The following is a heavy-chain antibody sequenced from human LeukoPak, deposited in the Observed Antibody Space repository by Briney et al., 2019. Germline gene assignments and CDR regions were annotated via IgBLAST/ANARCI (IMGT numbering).Heavy chain of an antibody. CDR1: GFTFRSYT. CDR2: LSGSGSHI. D-gene: IGHD2-2*01. Sequence: PGGSLRLSXAASGFTFRSYTMNWVRQAPGKGLEWVSSLSGSGSHICYADSMKGRFTISRDNTKNSLYLQMNSLRAEDTAVYYCARDFSSSSTLRGYYYMDVWGKGTTVTVSS. J-gene: IGHJ6*03. V-gene: IGHV3-21*01. CDR3: ARDFSSSSTLRGYYYMDV.